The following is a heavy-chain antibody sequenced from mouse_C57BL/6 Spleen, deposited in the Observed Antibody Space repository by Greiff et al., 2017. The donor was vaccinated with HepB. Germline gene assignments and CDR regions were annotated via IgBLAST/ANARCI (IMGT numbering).Heavy chain of an antibody. Sequence: QVQLQQPGTELVKPGASVKLSCKASGYTFTSYWMHWVKQRPGQGLEWIGNINPSNGGTNYNEKFKSKATLTVDKSSSTAYMQLSSLTSEDSAVYYCASPRGYYGSSYETYYFDYWGQGTTLTVSS. CDR1: GYTFTSYW. V-gene: IGHV1-53*01. CDR3: ASPRGYYGSSYETYYFDY. D-gene: IGHD1-1*01. CDR2: INPSNGGT. J-gene: IGHJ2*01.